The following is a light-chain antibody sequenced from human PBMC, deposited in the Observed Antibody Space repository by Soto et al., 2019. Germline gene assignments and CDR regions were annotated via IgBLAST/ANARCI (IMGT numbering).Light chain of an antibody. CDR2: AAS. Sequence: DIQMTQSPSSVSASVGDRVTITCRASQGISSWLAWYPQKPGNAPKLLIYAASRLQSGVPSRFIGSASGTDFTLTISSLQPEDFATYYCQQANSFPRTFGQGTKVEIK. V-gene: IGKV1-12*01. J-gene: IGKJ1*01. CDR1: QGISSW. CDR3: QQANSFPRT.